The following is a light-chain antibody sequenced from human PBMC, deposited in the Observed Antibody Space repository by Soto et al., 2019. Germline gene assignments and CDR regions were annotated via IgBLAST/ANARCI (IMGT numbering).Light chain of an antibody. Sequence: QSALTQPASVSGSPGQSITISCTGTSSDVGGYNYVSWYQQHPGKAPKLMIYEVSYRPSGVCNRFSGSKSGNTASLTISGLQAEDEADYYCLSYTSSSAPYVFGTGTKLTVL. J-gene: IGLJ1*01. CDR1: SSDVGGYNY. V-gene: IGLV2-14*01. CDR2: EVS. CDR3: LSYTSSSAPYV.